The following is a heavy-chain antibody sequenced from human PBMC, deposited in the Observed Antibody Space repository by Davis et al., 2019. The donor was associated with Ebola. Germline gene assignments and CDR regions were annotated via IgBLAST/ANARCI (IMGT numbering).Heavy chain of an antibody. J-gene: IGHJ4*02. D-gene: IGHD4-17*01. V-gene: IGHV3-73*01. CDR2: IRSKANSYAT. CDR1: GFTFSGSA. CDR3: TNAVTTTDY. Sequence: GGSLRLSCAASGFTFSGSAMHWVRKVSGKGLEWVGRIRSKANSYATAYAASVKGRFTISRDDSKNTAYLQMNSLKTEDTAVYYCTNAVTTTDYWGQGTLVTVSS.